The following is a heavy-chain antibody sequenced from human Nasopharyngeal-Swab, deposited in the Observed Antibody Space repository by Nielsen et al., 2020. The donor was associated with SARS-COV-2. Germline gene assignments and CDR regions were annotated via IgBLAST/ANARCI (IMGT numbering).Heavy chain of an antibody. V-gene: IGHV4-59*08. CDR2: IHYSGST. D-gene: IGHD3-22*01. CDR1: GGSISSYY. J-gene: IGHJ6*03. Sequence: SETLSLTCTVSGGSISSYYWSWIRQPPGKGLEWIGYIHYSGSTNYNPSLKSRVTISVDTSKNQFSLKLTSVTAADTAVYYCARHESSFDYDSSSRRYYYYYYMDVWGKGTTVTVSS. CDR3: ARHESSFDYDSSSRRYYYYYYMDV.